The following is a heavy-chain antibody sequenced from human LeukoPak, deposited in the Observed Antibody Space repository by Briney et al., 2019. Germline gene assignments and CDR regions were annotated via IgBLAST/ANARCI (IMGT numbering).Heavy chain of an antibody. CDR3: ATAGRIQLWFKVRAFDI. D-gene: IGHD5-18*01. V-gene: IGHV1-69*13. CDR2: IIPIFGTA. Sequence: ASVKVSCKASGGTFSSYAISWVRQAPGQGLEWMGGIIPIFGTANYAQKFQGRVTITADESTSTAYMELSSLRSEDTAVYYCATAGRIQLWFKVRAFDIWGQGTMVTVSS. J-gene: IGHJ3*02. CDR1: GGTFSSYA.